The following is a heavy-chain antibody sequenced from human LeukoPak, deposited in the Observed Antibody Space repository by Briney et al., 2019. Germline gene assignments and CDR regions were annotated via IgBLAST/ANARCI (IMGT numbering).Heavy chain of an antibody. V-gene: IGHV3-23*01. CDR1: GFTFSSYA. D-gene: IGHD6-19*01. CDR3: AKGVGQWLVKLAFDI. Sequence: PGGSLRLSCAASGFTFSSYAMSWVRQAPGKGLEWVSAISGSGGSTYSADSVKGRFTISRDNSKNTLYLQMNSLRAEDTAVYYCAKGVGQWLVKLAFDIWGQGTMVTVSS. CDR2: ISGSGGST. J-gene: IGHJ3*02.